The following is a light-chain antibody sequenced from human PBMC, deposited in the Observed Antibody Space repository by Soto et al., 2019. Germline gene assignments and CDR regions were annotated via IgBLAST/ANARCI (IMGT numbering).Light chain of an antibody. CDR2: DTA. CDR3: QPYYNRPLT. CDR1: QSVSSAY. Sequence: ELVLTLSRGALPFSPGARATLSCTTSQSVSSAYYAGYQQRPGQTPRLLIYDTATRATGVTTGFSGSRSCAEFTLTINSLQSEDFAVYYCQPYYNRPLTFGGGTKVDIK. V-gene: IGKV3-15*01. J-gene: IGKJ4*01.